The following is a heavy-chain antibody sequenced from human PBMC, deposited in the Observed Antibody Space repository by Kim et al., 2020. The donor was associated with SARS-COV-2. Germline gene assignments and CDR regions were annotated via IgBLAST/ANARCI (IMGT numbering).Heavy chain of an antibody. Sequence: GGSLRLSCAASGFAFSTYALHWVRQAPDKGLEWVAAISNDGTNRYKADSVQGRFTVSRDNSENTMFLHMNRLRAEDTAVYYCASVNVGPTLQGYWGQGT. J-gene: IGHJ4*02. CDR2: ISNDGTNR. CDR3: ASVNVGPTLQGY. V-gene: IGHV3-30*04. CDR1: GFAFSTYA. D-gene: IGHD1-26*01.